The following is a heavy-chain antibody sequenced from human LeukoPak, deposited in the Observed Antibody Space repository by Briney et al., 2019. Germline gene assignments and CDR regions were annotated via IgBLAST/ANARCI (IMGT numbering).Heavy chain of an antibody. Sequence: GGSLRLSCAASGFTFSSYGTHWVRQAPGKGLEWVAFIRYDGSNKYYADSVKGRFTISRDNSKNTLYLQMNSLRAEDTAVYYCGKVDYGSGNPSHWGQGTLVTVSS. J-gene: IGHJ4*02. V-gene: IGHV3-30*02. D-gene: IGHD3-10*01. CDR2: IRYDGSNK. CDR3: GKVDYGSGNPSH. CDR1: GFTFSSYG.